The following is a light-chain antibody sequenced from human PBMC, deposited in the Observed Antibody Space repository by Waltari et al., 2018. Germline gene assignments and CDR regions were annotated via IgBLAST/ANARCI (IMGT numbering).Light chain of an antibody. V-gene: IGKV1-12*01. Sequence: IQMTQSPSSVSASVGDRVTVTCRVSQGINSWLAWYQQKPGRAPKLLIYGASSLQSGVPSRFSGSGSGTDFTLTISSLQPDDFATYYCQQAASFPLTFGGGTKVEIK. CDR2: GAS. CDR1: QGINSW. CDR3: QQAASFPLT. J-gene: IGKJ4*01.